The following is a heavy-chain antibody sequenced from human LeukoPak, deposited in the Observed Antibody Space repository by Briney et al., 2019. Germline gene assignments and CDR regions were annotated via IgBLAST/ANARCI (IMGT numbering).Heavy chain of an antibody. J-gene: IGHJ3*02. V-gene: IGHV1-2*02. CDR3: ATTMVRGVIQEPDAFDI. Sequence: ASVKVSCKASGYTFTGYYMHWVRQAPGQGLEWMGWINPNSGGTNYAQKFQGRVTMTRDTSISTAYMELSRLRSDDTAVYYCATTMVRGVIQEPDAFDIWGQGTMVTVSS. CDR2: INPNSGGT. D-gene: IGHD3-10*01. CDR1: GYTFTGYY.